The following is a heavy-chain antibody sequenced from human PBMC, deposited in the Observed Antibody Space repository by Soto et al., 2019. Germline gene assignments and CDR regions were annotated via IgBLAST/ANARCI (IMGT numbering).Heavy chain of an antibody. CDR2: IGSNTNYK. CDR3: ARKGPAKGGMTGYYPDY. J-gene: IGHJ4*02. V-gene: IGHV3-21*01. D-gene: IGHD3-9*01. CDR1: GFTFNMYS. Sequence: PGGSLRLSCAAAGFTFNMYSTNCLRHAPGKGLEWVSSIGSNTNYKNYADSVRGRFTISRDNAKNSVFLQMGSLRVEDTAVYYCARKGPAKGGMTGYYPDYWGQGSLVTVSS.